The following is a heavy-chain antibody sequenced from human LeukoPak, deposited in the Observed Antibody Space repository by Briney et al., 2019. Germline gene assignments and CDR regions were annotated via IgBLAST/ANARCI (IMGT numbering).Heavy chain of an antibody. CDR3: AGDFRDGDSVFYYYYMDV. V-gene: IGHV4-59*11. CDR2: IYYSGST. J-gene: IGHJ6*03. D-gene: IGHD4-17*01. Sequence: SETLSLTCTVSGGSISSHYWSWIRQPPGKGLEWIGYIYYSGSTNCNPSLKSRGTISIDTSKNQFSLKLSPVTAADTAVYYCAGDFRDGDSVFYYYYMDVWGKGTTVTVSS. CDR1: GGSISSHY.